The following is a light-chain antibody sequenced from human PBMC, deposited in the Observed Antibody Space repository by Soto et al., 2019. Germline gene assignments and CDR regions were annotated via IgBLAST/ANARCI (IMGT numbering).Light chain of an antibody. CDR3: QQYSSYWT. V-gene: IGKV1-5*03. CDR2: KAS. CDR1: QRISSW. J-gene: IGKJ1*01. Sequence: DIPMTQSPSTLSASVGDRVTITCRASQRISSWLAWYQQKPGKAPKLLIYKASSLESGVPSRFSGSGSGTEFTLTISSLQPDDFETYYCQQYSSYWTFGQGTKVEIK.